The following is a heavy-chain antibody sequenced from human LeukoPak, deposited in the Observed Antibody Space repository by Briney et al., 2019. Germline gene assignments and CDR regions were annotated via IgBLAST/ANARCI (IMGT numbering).Heavy chain of an antibody. CDR2: ISYDGSNK. J-gene: IGHJ4*02. CDR3: ARDPIVVVPAAMGGPFDY. CDR1: GFTFSSYA. D-gene: IGHD2-2*01. V-gene: IGHV3-30*04. Sequence: PGGSLRLSCAASGFTFSSYAMHWVRQAPGKGLERVAVISYDGSNKYYADSVKGRFTISRDNSKNTLYLQINSLRAEDTAVYYCARDPIVVVPAAMGGPFDYWGQGTLVTVSS.